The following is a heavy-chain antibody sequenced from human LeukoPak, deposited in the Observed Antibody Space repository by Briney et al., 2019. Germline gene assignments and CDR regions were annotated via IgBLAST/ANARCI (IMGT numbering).Heavy chain of an antibody. CDR1: GFTFSSYC. Sequence: GGSLRLSCAASGFTFSSYCMNWVRQAPGKGLEWVSSISSSSSYIYYADSVKGRFTISRDNAKNSLYLQMNSLRAEDTAVYYCAKDGTPLGSGSYYIFDYWGQGTLVTVSS. V-gene: IGHV3-21*01. CDR3: AKDGTPLGSGSYYIFDY. CDR2: ISSSSSYI. D-gene: IGHD3-10*01. J-gene: IGHJ4*02.